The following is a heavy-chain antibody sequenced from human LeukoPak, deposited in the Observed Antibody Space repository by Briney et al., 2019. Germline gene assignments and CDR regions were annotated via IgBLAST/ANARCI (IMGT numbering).Heavy chain of an antibody. V-gene: IGHV3-7*01. J-gene: IGHJ4*02. D-gene: IGHD3-3*01. CDR2: IKQDGSEK. CDR1: GFTFGSYW. CDR3: ARDAHNDFWSGSESNFDY. Sequence: GGSLRLSCAASGFTFGSYWMSWVRQAPGKGLEWVANIKQDGSEKYYVDSVKGRFTISRDNAKNSLYLQMNSLRAEDTAVYYCARDAHNDFWSGSESNFDYWGQGTLVTVSS.